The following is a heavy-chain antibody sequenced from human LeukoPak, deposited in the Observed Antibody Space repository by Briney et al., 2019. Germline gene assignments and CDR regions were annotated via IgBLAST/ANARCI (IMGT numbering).Heavy chain of an antibody. CDR2: IRSKAYGGTT. V-gene: IGHV3-49*03. CDR1: GFTFGDYA. J-gene: IGHJ6*02. CDR3: TREAQLGQYYYGMDV. D-gene: IGHD1-1*01. Sequence: GGSLRLSCTASGFTFGDYAMSWFRQAPGKGLEWVGFIRSKAYGGTTEYAASVEGRFTISRDDSKSIAYLQMNSLKTEDTAVYYCTREAQLGQYYYGMDVWGQGTTVTVSS.